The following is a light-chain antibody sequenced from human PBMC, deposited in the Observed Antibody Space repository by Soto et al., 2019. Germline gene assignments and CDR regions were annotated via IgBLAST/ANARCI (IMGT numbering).Light chain of an antibody. CDR2: GAS. Sequence: EIVLSQSPGILSLSPGERATLSCRASQSISSSSLAWYQQKPGQAPRLLIYGASTRATGISDRLSGSGSGTYFVLTISRLEPEDFAVYYCLHYDNSPLYTFGQGTKLEIK. CDR3: LHYDNSPLYT. V-gene: IGKV3-20*01. CDR1: QSISSSS. J-gene: IGKJ2*01.